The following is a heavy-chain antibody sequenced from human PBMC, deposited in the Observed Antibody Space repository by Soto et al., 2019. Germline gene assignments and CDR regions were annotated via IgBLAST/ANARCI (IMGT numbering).Heavy chain of an antibody. CDR3: ARTRCRSTRCCVGSWDY. J-gene: IGHJ4*02. D-gene: IGHD2-2*01. CDR1: GYTFTGYY. CDR2: INPNSGGT. V-gene: IGHV1-2*04. Sequence: QVQLVQSGAEVKKPGASVKVSCRASGYTFTGYYMHWVRQAPGQGLEWMGWINPNSGGTNYAQNFQGWVTMTRDTSISTAYMELSRLRSDDTGVYYCARTRCRSTRCCVGSWDYWCRGTLVSVSS.